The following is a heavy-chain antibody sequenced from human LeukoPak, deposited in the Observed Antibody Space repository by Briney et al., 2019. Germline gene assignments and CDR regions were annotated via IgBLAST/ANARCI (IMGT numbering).Heavy chain of an antibody. J-gene: IGHJ4*02. D-gene: IGHD3-10*01. V-gene: IGHV3-21*01. CDR2: ISSSSSYI. CDR3: ASHMVRGVLGDY. CDR1: GFTFSSYS. Sequence: GGSLRLSSAASGFTFSSYSMNWVRQAPGKGLEWVSSISSSSSYIYYADSVKGRFTISRDNAKNSLYLQMNTLRAEDTAVYYCASHMVRGVLGDYWGQGTLVTVSS.